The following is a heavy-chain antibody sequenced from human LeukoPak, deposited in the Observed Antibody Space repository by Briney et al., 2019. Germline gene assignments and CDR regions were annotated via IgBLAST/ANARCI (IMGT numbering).Heavy chain of an antibody. Sequence: ASVKVSCKASGYTFTSYGISWVRQAPGQGLEWMGWISAYNGNTNYAQKLQGRVTMTTDTSTSTAYMELRSLRSDDTAVYYCARDLTYRIQLWLHPDYWGQGTLVTVSS. J-gene: IGHJ4*02. CDR1: GYTFTSYG. V-gene: IGHV1-18*01. CDR3: ARDLTYRIQLWLHPDY. CDR2: ISAYNGNT. D-gene: IGHD5-18*01.